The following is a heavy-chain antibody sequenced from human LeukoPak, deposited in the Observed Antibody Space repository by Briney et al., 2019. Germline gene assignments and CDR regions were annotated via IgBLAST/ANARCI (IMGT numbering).Heavy chain of an antibody. CDR3: ARRPSYGSGRRPFDP. D-gene: IGHD3-10*01. V-gene: IGHV4-34*01. CDR2: INHSGST. Sequence: SETLSLTCAVYGGSFSGYYWSWIRQPPGKGLEWIGEINHSGSTNYNPSLKSRVTISVDTPKNQFSLKLSSVTAADTAVYYCARRPSYGSGRRPFDPWGQGTLVTVSS. CDR1: GGSFSGYY. J-gene: IGHJ5*02.